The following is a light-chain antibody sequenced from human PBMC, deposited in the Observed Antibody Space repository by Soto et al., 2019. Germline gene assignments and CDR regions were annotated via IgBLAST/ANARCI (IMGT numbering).Light chain of an antibody. CDR3: QSYDSSLSAHYV. Sequence: QSVLTQPPSVSGAPGQRVTIYCTGSSSNIGAGHDVHWYQQLPGSAPKLLIYGSRNRPSGFPDRFSGSRSGTSASLAITGLQAEDEADYYCQSYDSSLSAHYVFGTGTKLTVL. J-gene: IGLJ1*01. V-gene: IGLV1-40*01. CDR1: SSNIGAGHD. CDR2: GSR.